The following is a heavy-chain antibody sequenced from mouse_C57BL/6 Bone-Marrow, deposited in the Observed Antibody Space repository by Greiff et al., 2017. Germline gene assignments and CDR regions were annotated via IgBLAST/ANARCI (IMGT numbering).Heavy chain of an antibody. Sequence: QVQLQQPGAELVKPGASVKMSCKASGYTFTSYWITWVKQRPGQGLEWIGDIYPGSGSTNYTEKFKSKATLTVDTSSSTAYMQLSSLTSEDSAVYYCARGEYYGSSLAWFAYWGQGTLVTVSA. V-gene: IGHV1-55*01. J-gene: IGHJ3*01. CDR2: IYPGSGST. CDR1: GYTFTSYW. D-gene: IGHD1-1*01. CDR3: ARGEYYGSSLAWFAY.